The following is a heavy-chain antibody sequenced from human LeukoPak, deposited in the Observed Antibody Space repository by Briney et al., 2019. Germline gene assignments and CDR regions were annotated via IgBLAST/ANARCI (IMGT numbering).Heavy chain of an antibody. CDR3: ARGHSSSWYSNYYYYYGMDV. V-gene: IGHV1-8*01. D-gene: IGHD6-13*01. Sequence: ASVKVSCKASGYTFTSYDINWVRQATGQGLEWRGWMNPNSGNTGYAQKFQGRVTMTRNTSISTAYMELSSLRSEDTAVYYCARGHSSSWYSNYYYYYGMDVWGQGTTVTVSS. J-gene: IGHJ6*02. CDR2: MNPNSGNT. CDR1: GYTFTSYD.